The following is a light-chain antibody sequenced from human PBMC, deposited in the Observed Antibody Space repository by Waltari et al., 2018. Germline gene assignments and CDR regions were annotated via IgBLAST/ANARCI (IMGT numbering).Light chain of an antibody. CDR3: QQYYSNEVT. J-gene: IGKJ4*01. Sequence: EMVMTQSPATLSVSPGERATLSCRASQSVSSDLAWYQQKSGQAPRLLIYAASNRATGIPARFNGGGSGTEFTLTISSLQAEDVAVYYCQQYYSNEVTFGGGTKVEIK. CDR1: QSVSSD. CDR2: AAS. V-gene: IGKV3-15*01.